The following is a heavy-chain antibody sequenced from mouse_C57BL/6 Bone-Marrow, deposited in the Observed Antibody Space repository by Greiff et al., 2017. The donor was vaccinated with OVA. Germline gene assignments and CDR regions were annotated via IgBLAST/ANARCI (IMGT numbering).Heavy chain of an antibody. CDR1: GYTFTSYW. J-gene: IGHJ1*03. CDR2: IYPGGGST. V-gene: IGHV1-55*01. D-gene: IGHD1-1*01. Sequence: VQLQQPGAELVKPGASVTMSCKASGYTFTSYWINWVKQRPGKGLEWIGDIYPGGGSTNYSEKFRSKATLTVDTSSSTAYMQLSSLTSEDSAVYYCARRYYGSSWYFDVWGTGTTVTVSS. CDR3: ARRYYGSSWYFDV.